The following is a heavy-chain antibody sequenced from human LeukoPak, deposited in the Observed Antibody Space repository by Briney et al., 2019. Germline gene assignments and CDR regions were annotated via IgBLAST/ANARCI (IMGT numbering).Heavy chain of an antibody. CDR1: GGSISSSSYY. J-gene: IGHJ6*03. Sequence: PSETLSLTCTVSGGSISSSSYYWGWIRQPPGKGLEWIGEINHSGSTNYNPSLKSRVTISVDTSKNQFSLKLSSVTAADTAVYYCARHMRRYCSSTSCYARGGYYYYMDVWGKGTTVTISS. CDR3: ARHMRRYCSSTSCYARGGYYYYMDV. CDR2: INHSGST. D-gene: IGHD2-2*01. V-gene: IGHV4-39*01.